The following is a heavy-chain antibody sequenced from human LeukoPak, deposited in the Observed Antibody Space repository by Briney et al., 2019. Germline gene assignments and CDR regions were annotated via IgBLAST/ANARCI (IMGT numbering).Heavy chain of an antibody. CDR3: ARQQYYYDSSGFNWFDP. J-gene: IGHJ5*02. Sequence: ASVKVSCKASGYTFTSYGISWVRQAPGQGLEWMGWISAYNGNTNYAQKLQGRVTMTTDTSTSTAYMELRSLRSDDTAVYYCARQQYYYDSSGFNWFDPWGQGTLVTVSS. CDR2: ISAYNGNT. V-gene: IGHV1-18*01. D-gene: IGHD3-22*01. CDR1: GYTFTSYG.